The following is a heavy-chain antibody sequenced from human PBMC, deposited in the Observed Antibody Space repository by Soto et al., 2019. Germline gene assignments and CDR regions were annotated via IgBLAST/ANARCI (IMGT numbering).Heavy chain of an antibody. V-gene: IGHV1-8*01. CDR3: ALSMIRGASFFFDT. CDR2: INPNSGNT. J-gene: IGHJ4*02. Sequence: QVQLVQAGAEVRKPGASVKVSCKTSGYTFTSYDINWVRQATGQGLEWMGWINPNSGNTGYAQNFQGRVTMTSNTSISTAYMELSGLGSEDTAVYYCALSMIRGASFFFDTWGQGALVTVSS. D-gene: IGHD3-10*01. CDR1: GYTFTSYD.